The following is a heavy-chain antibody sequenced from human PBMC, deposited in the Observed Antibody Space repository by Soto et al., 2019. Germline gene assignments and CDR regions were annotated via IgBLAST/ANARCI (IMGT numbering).Heavy chain of an antibody. CDR3: AHRRAQQLLARSYYFDF. CDR2: IYWDDEK. D-gene: IGHD6-13*01. CDR1: GFSLGTSGVS. Sequence: QITLKESGPTLVKPTQTLTLTCTFSGFSLGTSGVSVGWIRQPPGKALEWLALIYWDDEKRYSPSLMSRLTIAKDTSKNLVVLTMTNMDPLDTATYYCAHRRAQQLLARSYYFDFWGQGTLVTVSS. J-gene: IGHJ4*02. V-gene: IGHV2-5*02.